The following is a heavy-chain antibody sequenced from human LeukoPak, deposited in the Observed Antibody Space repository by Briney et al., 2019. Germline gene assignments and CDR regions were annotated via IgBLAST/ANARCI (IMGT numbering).Heavy chain of an antibody. V-gene: IGHV3-7*03. CDR2: IKQDGSEK. CDR3: ARALDYGDLYFDY. D-gene: IGHD4-17*01. J-gene: IGHJ4*02. CDR1: GFTFSSYW. Sequence: GGSLRLSCAASGFTFSSYWMNWVRQAPGKGLEWVANIKQDGSEKYYVDSVKGRFTISRDNAKNSLYLQMNSLRTEDTAVYYCARALDYGDLYFDYWGQGTLVTVSS.